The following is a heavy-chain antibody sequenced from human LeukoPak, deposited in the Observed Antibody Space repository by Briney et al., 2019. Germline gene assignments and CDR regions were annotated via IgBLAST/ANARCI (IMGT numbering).Heavy chain of an antibody. V-gene: IGHV3-23*01. CDR3: AKDDSRTLDHFDY. Sequence: PGGSLRLSCAASGFAFNNYAMSWVRQAPGKGLEWVSGINTSGGHTYFADSVKGRFTISRDNSKNTLYLQMSSLRAEDTAVHYCAKDDSRTLDHFDYWGQGALVTVSS. CDR1: GFAFNNYA. D-gene: IGHD6-13*01. J-gene: IGHJ4*02. CDR2: INTSGGHT.